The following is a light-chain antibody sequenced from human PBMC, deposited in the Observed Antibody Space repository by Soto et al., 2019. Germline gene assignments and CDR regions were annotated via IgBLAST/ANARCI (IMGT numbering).Light chain of an antibody. J-gene: IGKJ1*01. CDR2: AAS. CDR1: QGISSY. V-gene: IGKV1-9*01. Sequence: DIQLTQSPSFLSASVGDRVTITCRASQGISSYLAWYQQKPGKAPKLLIYAASTLQSGVPSRFSGSGSGTEFTLTIISLQPEDFATYYCLQHKSYPWTFGQGTKVEIK. CDR3: LQHKSYPWT.